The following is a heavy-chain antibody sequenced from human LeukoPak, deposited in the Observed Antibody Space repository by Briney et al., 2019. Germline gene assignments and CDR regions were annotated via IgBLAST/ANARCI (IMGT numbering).Heavy chain of an antibody. V-gene: IGHV4-34*01. CDR2: INHSGST. J-gene: IGHJ4*02. Sequence: PSETLSLTCAVYGGSFSGYYWSWIRQPPGKGLEWIGEINHSGSTNYNPSLKSRVTMSVDTSKNQFSLKLSSVTAADTAVYYCARDLRDSSGSPLWGQGTLVTVSS. CDR3: ARDLRDSSGSPL. CDR1: GGSFSGYY. D-gene: IGHD3-22*01.